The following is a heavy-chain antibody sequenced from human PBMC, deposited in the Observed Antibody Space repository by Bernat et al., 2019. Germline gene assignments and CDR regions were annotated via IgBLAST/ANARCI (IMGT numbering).Heavy chain of an antibody. CDR2: LSGTGGST. CDR1: GFTFSNYG. V-gene: IGHV3-23*01. J-gene: IGHJ4*02. Sequence: EVQLLESGGGLVQPGGSLTLSCAASGFTFSNYGMSWVRQAPGKGLEWVSGLSGTGGSTNYADSVNGRFTISRDNSKSTLYLQMNSLKAEDTALYYCAKNKKDLDYWGQGTLVTVSS. D-gene: IGHD1/OR15-1a*01. CDR3: AKNKKDLDY.